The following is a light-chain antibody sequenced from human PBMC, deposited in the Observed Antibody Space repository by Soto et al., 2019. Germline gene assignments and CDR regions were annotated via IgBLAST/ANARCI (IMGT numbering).Light chain of an antibody. CDR3: NSYTSSSTHV. Sequence: QSALTQPASVSGSPGQSITISCTGTSSDVGRYIYVSWYQHLPGKAPKLMIYDVSNRPSGVSSRFSGSKSGNTASLTISGLQAEDEADYYCNSYTSSSTHVFGTGTKLTVL. CDR1: SSDVGRYIY. V-gene: IGLV2-14*03. J-gene: IGLJ1*01. CDR2: DVS.